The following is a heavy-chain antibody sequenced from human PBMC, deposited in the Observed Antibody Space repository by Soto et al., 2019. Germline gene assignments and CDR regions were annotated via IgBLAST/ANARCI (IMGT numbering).Heavy chain of an antibody. CDR1: GGSITSRQYY. D-gene: IGHD3-10*02. CDR3: ARLSVEQTTMWAFDY. CDR2: SYCSGSS. V-gene: IGHV4-39*01. J-gene: IGHJ4*02. Sequence: QLQLQESGPGLVKPSETLSLTCSVSGGSITSRQYYWGWIRQPPGKGLEWIGSSYCSGSSCYSPSLRRRVAISVDTSTNQVSLTLTSVTAADTAVYYCARLSVEQTTMWAFDYWGQGTLVTVSS.